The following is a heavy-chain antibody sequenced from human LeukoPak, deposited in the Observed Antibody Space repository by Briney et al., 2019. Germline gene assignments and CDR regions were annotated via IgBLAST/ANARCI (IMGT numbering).Heavy chain of an antibody. V-gene: IGHV4-34*01. D-gene: IGHD2-21*02. CDR1: GGSFSGYY. CDR2: INHSGST. CDR3: AREVVVVVTAIFSSYYYYGMDV. J-gene: IGHJ6*02. Sequence: SETLSLTCAVYGGSFSGYYWSWIRQPPGKGLEWIGEINHSGSTNYNPSLKSRITISVDTSKNQFSLKLSSVTAADTAVYYCAREVVVVVTAIFSSYYYYGMDVWGQGTTVTVSS.